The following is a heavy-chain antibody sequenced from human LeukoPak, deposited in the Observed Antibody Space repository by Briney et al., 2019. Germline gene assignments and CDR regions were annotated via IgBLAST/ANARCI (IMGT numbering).Heavy chain of an antibody. V-gene: IGHV3-21*04. D-gene: IGHD1-26*01. J-gene: IGHJ6*02. CDR3: ARNPVGAKNGMDV. CDR2: ISYSGSII. CDR1: GFTFSSYA. Sequence: GGSLRPSCAAPGFTFSSYAMSWVRQAPGKGLRGVSSISYSGSIIIYADSVKGRFTISRDNGKDSLYLQMNSLRAEDTAVYYCARNPVGAKNGMDVWGQGTTVTVSS.